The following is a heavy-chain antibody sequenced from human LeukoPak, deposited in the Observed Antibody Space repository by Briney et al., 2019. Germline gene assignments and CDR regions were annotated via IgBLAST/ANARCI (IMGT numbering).Heavy chain of an antibody. CDR3: AKGLGGLVGLFDI. CDR2: IGYDGSSK. J-gene: IGHJ3*02. D-gene: IGHD2-8*02. V-gene: IGHV3-30*02. CDR1: GFTFSNYG. Sequence: GGSLRLSCAASGFTFSNYGIHWVRQAPGKGLDWVAFIGYDGSSKYYVESVKGRFTISRDNSKNTLYLQTNSLRAEDTAVYYCAKGLGGLVGLFDIWGKGMMVTVSS.